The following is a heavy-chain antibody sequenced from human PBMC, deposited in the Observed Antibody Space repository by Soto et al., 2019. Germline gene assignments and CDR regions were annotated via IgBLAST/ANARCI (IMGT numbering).Heavy chain of an antibody. CDR1: GYTFTSYG. Sequence: ASVKVSCNASGYTFTSYGISLVRQAPGQGLEWMGWISAYNGNTNYAQKLQGRVTMTTGTSTSTAYMELRSLRSDDTAVYYCARRREIAVAGVAFDIWGQGTMVTVSS. V-gene: IGHV1-18*01. J-gene: IGHJ3*02. CDR2: ISAYNGNT. D-gene: IGHD6-19*01. CDR3: ARRREIAVAGVAFDI.